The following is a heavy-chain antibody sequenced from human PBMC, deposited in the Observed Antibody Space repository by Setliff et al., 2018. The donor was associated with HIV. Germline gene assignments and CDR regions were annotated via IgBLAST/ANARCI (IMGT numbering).Heavy chain of an antibody. Sequence: PSETLSLTCTVSGGSISSFSWNWIRQPPGKGLEWIGYIYTSGNINYNPSLKSRVTISLDTSKNQFSLNVNSVTAADTAVYYCARTPSRGGFDYWGQGTLVTVSS. J-gene: IGHJ4*02. V-gene: IGHV4-4*09. CDR1: GGSISSFS. CDR3: ARTPSRGGFDY. CDR2: IYTSGNI. D-gene: IGHD3-16*01.